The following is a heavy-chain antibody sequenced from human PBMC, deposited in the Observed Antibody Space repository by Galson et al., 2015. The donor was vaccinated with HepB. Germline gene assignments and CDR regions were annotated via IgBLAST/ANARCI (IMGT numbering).Heavy chain of an antibody. J-gene: IGHJ3*02. CDR3: AHMPRTYYYDSSGYYYVSGSGLGAFDI. CDR1: GFSLSTSGVG. D-gene: IGHD3-22*01. V-gene: IGHV2-5*02. CDR2: IYWDDDK. Sequence: PALVKPTQTLTLTCTFSGFSLSTSGVGVGWIRQPPGKALEWLALIYWDDDKRYSPSLKSRLTITKDTSKNQVVLTMTNMDPVDTATYYCAHMPRTYYYDSSGYYYVSGSGLGAFDIWGQGTMVTVSS.